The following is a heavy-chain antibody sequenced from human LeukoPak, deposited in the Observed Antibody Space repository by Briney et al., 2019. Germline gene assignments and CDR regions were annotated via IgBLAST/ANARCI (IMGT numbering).Heavy chain of an antibody. CDR2: IYSGGST. D-gene: IGHD6-19*01. CDR3: ARVRSGWYEDY. Sequence: PGGSLRLSCAASGFIVSSNYMSWVRQAPGKGLEWVSLIYSGGSTYYADSVKGRFTISRDNAKNSLYLQMNSLRAEDTAVYYCARVRSGWYEDYWGQGTLVTVSS. J-gene: IGHJ4*02. V-gene: IGHV3-53*01. CDR1: GFIVSSNY.